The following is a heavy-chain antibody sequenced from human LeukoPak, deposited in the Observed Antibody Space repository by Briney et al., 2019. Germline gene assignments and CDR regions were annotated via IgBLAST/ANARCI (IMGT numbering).Heavy chain of an antibody. CDR3: ARDWYYDSSGYYYVGIGY. D-gene: IGHD3-22*01. CDR1: RFTFSDYY. V-gene: IGHV3-11*01. CDR2: ISSSGSTI. J-gene: IGHJ4*02. Sequence: PGGSLRLSCAASRFTFSDYYMSWIRQAPGKGLEWVSYISSSGSTIYYADSVKGRFTISRDNAKNSLYLQMNSLRAEDTAVYYCARDWYYDSSGYYYVGIGYWGQGTLVTVSS.